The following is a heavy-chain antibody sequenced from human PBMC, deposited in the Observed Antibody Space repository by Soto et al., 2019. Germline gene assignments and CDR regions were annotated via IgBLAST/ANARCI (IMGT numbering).Heavy chain of an antibody. J-gene: IGHJ5*02. V-gene: IGHV4-34*01. Sequence: PSETLSLTCTVSGGSITSGVYYWSWIRQPPGKGLEWIGEINHSGSTNYNPSLKSRVTISVDTSKNQFSLKLSSVTAADTAVYYCARPYRSGWSNNWFDPWGQGTLVTVSS. D-gene: IGHD6-13*01. CDR3: ARPYRSGWSNNWFDP. CDR2: INHSGST. CDR1: GGSITSGVYY.